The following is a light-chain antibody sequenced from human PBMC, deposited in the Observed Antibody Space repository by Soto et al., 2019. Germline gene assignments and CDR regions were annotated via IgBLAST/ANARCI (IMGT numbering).Light chain of an antibody. CDR1: QSISSW. CDR2: KAS. J-gene: IGKJ1*01. V-gene: IGKV1-5*03. Sequence: DIQMTQSPSTLSASVGDRVTITCRASQSISSWLAWYQQRPGKAPKLLIYKASNLESGVPSSFSGSGSGTDRALTISSLHPDVFASDYCQHYYTYPWTFGPRTKVEIK. CDR3: QHYYTYPWT.